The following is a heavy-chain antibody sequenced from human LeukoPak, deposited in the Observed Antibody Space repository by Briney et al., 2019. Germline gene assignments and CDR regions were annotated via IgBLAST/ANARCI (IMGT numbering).Heavy chain of an antibody. J-gene: IGHJ6*03. Sequence: GGSLRLSCAASGFTFSSYGMSWVRQAPGKGLEWVANIKQGGSEKYYVDSVKGRFTISRDNAKNSLYLQMNSLRAEDTAVYYCARDEIVATTKANYYYYMDVWGKGTTVTISS. CDR3: ARDEIVATTKANYYYYMDV. CDR1: GFTFSSYG. CDR2: IKQGGSEK. D-gene: IGHD5-12*01. V-gene: IGHV3-7*01.